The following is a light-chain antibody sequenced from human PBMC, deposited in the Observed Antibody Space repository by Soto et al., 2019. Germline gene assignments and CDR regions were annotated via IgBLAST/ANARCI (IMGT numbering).Light chain of an antibody. CDR2: KTS. V-gene: IGKV1-5*03. CDR3: QYYNDYCWT. Sequence: DIQLTQSPSTLSASVGDRVTITCRASQSISSWLAWYQQKPGKAPNLLIYKTSNLESGVPSRFSGSGSGTEFTLTISSLQPHDFATYYCQYYNDYCWTFGKGTKVEIK. CDR1: QSISSW. J-gene: IGKJ1*01.